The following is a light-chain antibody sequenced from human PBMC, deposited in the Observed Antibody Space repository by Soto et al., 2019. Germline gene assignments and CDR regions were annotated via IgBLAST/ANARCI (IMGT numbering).Light chain of an antibody. CDR3: QQSYSTPPWT. V-gene: IGKV1-39*01. Sequence: DIQMTQSPSTLSGSVGDRVTITCRASQTISSWLAWYQQKPGKAPKLLIYAASSLQSGVPSRFSGSGSGTDFTPTISSLQPEDFATYYCQQSYSTPPWTFGQGTKVDIK. J-gene: IGKJ1*01. CDR2: AAS. CDR1: QTISSW.